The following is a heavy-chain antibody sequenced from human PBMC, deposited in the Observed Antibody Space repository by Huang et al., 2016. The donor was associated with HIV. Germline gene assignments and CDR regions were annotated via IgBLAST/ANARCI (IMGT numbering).Heavy chain of an antibody. CDR1: GYTFTTYH. CDR3: ARALLLFGLGSPLDF. J-gene: IGHJ4*02. V-gene: IGHV1-46*01. CDR2: INPSGAST. D-gene: IGHD3-10*01. Sequence: QVQLVQSGAEVKKPGASVKISCKASGYTFTTYHLHWVRQASGQGLEWLGMINPSGASTRYAQTFQGRGTMTSDTSTSTVYMELSSLTPEDTAVYYCARALLLFGLGSPLDFWGQGSLVTVSS.